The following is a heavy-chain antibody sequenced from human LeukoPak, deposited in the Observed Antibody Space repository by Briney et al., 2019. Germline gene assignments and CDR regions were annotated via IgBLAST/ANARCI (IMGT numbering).Heavy chain of an antibody. CDR1: GFTFSSTW. Sequence: GGSLRLSCAASGFTFSSTWVSWVRQAPGKGLEWVANIKQDGSQKYYVDSVKGRFAISRDNAKNSLYLQMKSLRAEDTAVYYCARDKHGGFDYWGQGTLVTVSS. J-gene: IGHJ4*02. D-gene: IGHD4-23*01. CDR2: IKQDGSQK. CDR3: ARDKHGGFDY. V-gene: IGHV3-7*01.